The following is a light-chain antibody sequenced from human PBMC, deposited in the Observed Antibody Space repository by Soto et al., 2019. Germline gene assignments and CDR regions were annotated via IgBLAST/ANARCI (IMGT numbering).Light chain of an antibody. V-gene: IGKV4-1*01. J-gene: IGKJ1*01. Sequence: DIVMTQSPYSLVVSLGERATINCKSSQSILYSSNNKNYLAWYQQKPGQPPKLLIYWASTRESGVPDRFSGSGSGTDFTLTISSLQAEDVAVYYCHQYHSVPRTFGQGTKVEIK. CDR1: QSILYSSNNKNY. CDR2: WAS. CDR3: HQYHSVPRT.